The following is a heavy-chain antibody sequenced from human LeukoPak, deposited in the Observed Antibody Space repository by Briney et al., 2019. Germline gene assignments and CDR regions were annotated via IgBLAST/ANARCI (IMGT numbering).Heavy chain of an antibody. CDR3: ARDRLGSTHYYYYMDV. J-gene: IGHJ6*03. V-gene: IGHV4-59*01. CDR1: GGSISSYY. CDR2: IYYSGST. D-gene: IGHD7-27*01. Sequence: SETLSLTCTVSGGSISSYYWSWIRQPPGKGLEWIGYIYYSGSTNYNPSLKSRVTISVDTSKNQFSLKPSSVTAADTAVYYCARDRLGSTHYYYYMDVWGKGTTVTVSS.